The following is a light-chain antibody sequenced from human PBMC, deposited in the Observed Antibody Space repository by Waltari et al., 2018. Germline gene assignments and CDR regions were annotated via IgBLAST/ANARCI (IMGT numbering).Light chain of an antibody. V-gene: IGLV2-11*01. CDR1: SSDVGGYDY. CDR2: DVS. J-gene: IGLJ1*01. Sequence: QSALTQPRSVSGSPGLSVTVSCTGTSSDVGGYDYVSWYQQPPGNAPKLMVYDVSTRPAGVPGRCSGSKSGNAASLTISGLQAEDEADYYCCSYAGSYTYVFGTGTKVTVL. CDR3: CSYAGSYTYV.